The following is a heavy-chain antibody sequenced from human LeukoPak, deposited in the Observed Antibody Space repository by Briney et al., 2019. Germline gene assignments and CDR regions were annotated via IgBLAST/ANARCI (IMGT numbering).Heavy chain of an antibody. CDR2: ISAYNGNT. J-gene: IGHJ6*02. V-gene: IGHV1-18*01. Sequence: ASVKVSCKASGYTFTSYGISWVRQAPGQGLEWMGWISAYNGNTNYAQKLQGRVTMTKDPSASTAYMELRSLRSDDTAVYYCARDPDDYGDSYGMDVWGQGTTITVSS. D-gene: IGHD4-17*01. CDR3: ARDPDDYGDSYGMDV. CDR1: GYTFTSYG.